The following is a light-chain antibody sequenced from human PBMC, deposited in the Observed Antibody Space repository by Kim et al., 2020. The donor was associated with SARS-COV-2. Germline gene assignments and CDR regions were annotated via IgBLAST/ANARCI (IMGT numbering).Light chain of an antibody. J-gene: IGLJ3*02. CDR3: QAWDNTWV. CDR2: QDT. CDR1: KLGEKY. V-gene: IGLV3-1*01. Sequence: SYALTQPPSVSVSPGQTVTITCSGDKLGEKYSSWYQQQPGQAPVLVIYQDTKRPSGIPERFAGSNSGNTATLTISGAQAMDEADYYCQAWDNTWVFGGGTQLTVL.